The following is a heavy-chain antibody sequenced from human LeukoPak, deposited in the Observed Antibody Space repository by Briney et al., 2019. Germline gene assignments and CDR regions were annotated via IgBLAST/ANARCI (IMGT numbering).Heavy chain of an antibody. CDR1: GFTFSSYS. Sequence: GGSLRLSCAASGFTFSSYSMTWVRQAPGKGLEWVSYISSSSSTIYYADSVKGRFTISRDNAKNSLYLQMNSLRAEDTAVYYCARDRGGLVAHFDYWGQGTLVTVSS. J-gene: IGHJ4*02. D-gene: IGHD5-12*01. CDR3: ARDRGGLVAHFDY. V-gene: IGHV3-48*04. CDR2: ISSSSSTI.